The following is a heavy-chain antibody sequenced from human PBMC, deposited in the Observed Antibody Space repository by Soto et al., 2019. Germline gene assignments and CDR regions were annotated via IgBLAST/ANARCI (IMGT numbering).Heavy chain of an antibody. CDR1: GGSISSSSYY. J-gene: IGHJ5*02. CDR2: IYYSGST. Sequence: PSETLSLTCTVSGGSISSSSYYWGWIRQPPGKGLEWIGSIYYSGSTYYNPSLKSRVTISVDTSKNQFSLKLSSVTAADTAVYYCARNFLVLPAAMHGGGNWFDPWGQGTLVTVSS. D-gene: IGHD2-2*01. CDR3: ARNFLVLPAAMHGGGNWFDP. V-gene: IGHV4-39*01.